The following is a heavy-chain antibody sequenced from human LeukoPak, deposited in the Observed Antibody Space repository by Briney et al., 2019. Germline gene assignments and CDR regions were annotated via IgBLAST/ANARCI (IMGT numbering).Heavy chain of an antibody. CDR2: IIPIFGTA. V-gene: IGHV1-69*05. CDR1: GGTSSSYA. J-gene: IGHJ4*02. Sequence: SVKVSCKASGGTSSSYAISWVRQAPGQGLEWMGGIIPIFGTANYAQKFQGRVTITTDESTSTAYMELSSLRSEDTAVYYCARVSDFWSGPFDYWGQGTLATVSS. D-gene: IGHD3-3*01. CDR3: ARVSDFWSGPFDY.